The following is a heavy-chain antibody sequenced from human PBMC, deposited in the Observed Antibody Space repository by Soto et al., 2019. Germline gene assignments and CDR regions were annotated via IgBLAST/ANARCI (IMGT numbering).Heavy chain of an antibody. Sequence: GGSLRLSCAASGFTLSNYPMLWVRQAPGKGLEWVAVIWNDGSNKYYADSVKGRFTSSRDNSKNTLYLQMNSLRGEDTAEYYCARDGIAGYGMDVWGQGTTVTVSS. J-gene: IGHJ6*02. D-gene: IGHD6-13*01. CDR3: ARDGIAGYGMDV. CDR1: GFTLSNYP. V-gene: IGHV3-33*08. CDR2: IWNDGSNK.